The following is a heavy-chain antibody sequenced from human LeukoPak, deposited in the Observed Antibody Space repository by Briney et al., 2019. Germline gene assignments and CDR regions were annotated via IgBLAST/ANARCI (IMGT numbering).Heavy chain of an antibody. J-gene: IGHJ4*02. D-gene: IGHD5-24*01. CDR2: IYHTGST. V-gene: IGHV4-59*02. Sequence: SETLSLTCTISGGSVSDYYWSWIRQSPGKGLEWIGYIYHTGSTSYSPSLKSRVTISADTSQNQFSLKLSSVTAADTAVYYCAREERWLQLEGYFDYWGQGTLVTVSS. CDR3: AREERWLQLEGYFDY. CDR1: GGSVSDYY.